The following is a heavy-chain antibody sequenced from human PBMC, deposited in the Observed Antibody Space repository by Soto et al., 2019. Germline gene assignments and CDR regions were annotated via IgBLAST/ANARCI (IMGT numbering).Heavy chain of an antibody. CDR1: GYTFTSYA. J-gene: IGHJ6*03. D-gene: IGHD3-3*01. Sequence: ASVKVSCKASGYTFTSYAMHWVRQAPGQRLEWMGWINAGNGNTKYSQKFQGRVTITRDTSASTAYMELSSLRSEDTAVYYCATSPQYDFWSDKPYYYYYYMDVWGKGTTVTVSS. V-gene: IGHV1-3*01. CDR3: ATSPQYDFWSDKPYYYYYYMDV. CDR2: INAGNGNT.